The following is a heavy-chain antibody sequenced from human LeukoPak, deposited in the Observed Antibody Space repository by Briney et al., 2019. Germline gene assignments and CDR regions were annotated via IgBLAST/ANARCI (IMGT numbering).Heavy chain of an antibody. CDR3: ATNRDGYPSWFDP. Sequence: SETLSLTCAVYGGSLSGYYWSWIRQPPGKGLEWIGEINHSGSTNYNPSLRSRVTISSDTSKNQFSLKLNSVTAADTAVYYCATNRDGYPSWFDPWGQGTLVTVS. CDR2: INHSGST. V-gene: IGHV4-34*01. D-gene: IGHD2-15*01. CDR1: GGSLSGYY. J-gene: IGHJ5*01.